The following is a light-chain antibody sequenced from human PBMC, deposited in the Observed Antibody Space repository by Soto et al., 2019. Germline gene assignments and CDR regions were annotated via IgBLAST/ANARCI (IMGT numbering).Light chain of an antibody. CDR1: QSVSSN. J-gene: IGKJ1*01. V-gene: IGKV3-15*01. Sequence: EIVMTQSPATLSVSPGERATLSCRASQSVSSNLAWYQQKPGQAPRLLIYGASARATGIPARFSGSGSGTEFTLTISSLQSEDFAVYYCQQYNYWPQTFG. CDR3: QQYNYWPQT. CDR2: GAS.